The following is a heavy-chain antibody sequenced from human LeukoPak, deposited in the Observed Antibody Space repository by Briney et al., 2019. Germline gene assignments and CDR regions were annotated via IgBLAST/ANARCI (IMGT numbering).Heavy chain of an antibody. V-gene: IGHV3-21*01. J-gene: IGHJ6*02. CDR3: ARDAQGYGMDV. CDR2: ISSSSSYI. Sequence: SGGSLRLSCAASGFSFSDYSMNWVRQAPGKGLEWVSSISSSSSYIYYADSVKGRSTISRDNAKNSLYLQMNSLRAEDTAVYSCARDAQGYGMDVWGQGTTVTVSS. CDR1: GFSFSDYS.